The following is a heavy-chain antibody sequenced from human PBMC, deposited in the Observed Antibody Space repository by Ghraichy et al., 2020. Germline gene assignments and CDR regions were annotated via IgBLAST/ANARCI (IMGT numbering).Heavy chain of an antibody. CDR2: VRSKTNTYAT. V-gene: IGHV3-73*01. CDR1: GFSLSGSV. CDR3: TRVVTPEKGIISRPDSYYSGMDV. D-gene: IGHD2-21*02. Sequence: GGSLRLSCAASGFSLSGSVMHWVRQASGKGLEWVGRVRSKTNTYATAYNAALQGRFTISRDDSKNTAYLQMSGLKTEDTAVYFCTRVVTPEKGIISRPDSYYSGMDVWGQGTTVTVS. J-gene: IGHJ6*02.